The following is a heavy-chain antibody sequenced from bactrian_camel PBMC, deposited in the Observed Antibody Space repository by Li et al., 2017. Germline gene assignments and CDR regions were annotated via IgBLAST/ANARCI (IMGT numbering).Heavy chain of an antibody. CDR2: IEGPGSHT. Sequence: HVQLVESGGGSVQAGGSLRLSCSASGYTLGRHCMAWFRQAPGKEREVVAVIEGPGSHTYVDSVKGRFTISRDNAKNTVYLQMNSLNSEDTALYYCWSRAGWGQGTQVTVS. CDR1: GYTLGRHC. J-gene: IGHJ4*01. V-gene: IGHV3S6*01. CDR3: WSRAG.